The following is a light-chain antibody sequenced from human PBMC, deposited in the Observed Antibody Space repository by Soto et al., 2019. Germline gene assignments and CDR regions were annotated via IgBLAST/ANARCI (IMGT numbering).Light chain of an antibody. CDR3: SSYTSIITVV. Sequence: QSVLTQPASVSGSPGQSITISCTGTSSDVGGYNYVSWYQHHPGKAPKLLIYDVNNRPSGVSDRFSGSKSGNTASLTISGLQTEDEADYYCSSYTSIITVVFGGGTK. V-gene: IGLV2-14*01. J-gene: IGLJ2*01. CDR1: SSDVGGYNY. CDR2: DVN.